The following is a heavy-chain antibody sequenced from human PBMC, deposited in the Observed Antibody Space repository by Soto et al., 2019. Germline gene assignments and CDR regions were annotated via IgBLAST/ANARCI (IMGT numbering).Heavy chain of an antibody. V-gene: IGHV1-69*12. CDR3: VRGPDYEVYFDY. J-gene: IGHJ4*02. CDR1: GTTFSNFA. Sequence: QVRLVQSGAEVKKTGSSVKVSCEASGTTFSNFAIGWVRQAPGQGLEWMGGIILPFGTPNYAQKFQGRVTISADESFTTAYMELRGLRSEDTAVYYCVRGPDYEVYFDYWGQGTLVTVSS. D-gene: IGHD3-22*01. CDR2: IILPFGTP.